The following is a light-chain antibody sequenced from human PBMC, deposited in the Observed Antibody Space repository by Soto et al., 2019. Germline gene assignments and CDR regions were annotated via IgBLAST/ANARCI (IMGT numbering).Light chain of an antibody. Sequence: QSALTQPASVSGSPGQSITISCTGTSSDVGGYHYVSWYQHHPGKAPKLMIYEVSNRPSGVSNRFSGSKSGNTASLTISGLQAEDEADYFCSSYGSTSSRYVFGTGPKLTVL. J-gene: IGLJ1*01. V-gene: IGLV2-14*01. CDR2: EVS. CDR3: SSYGSTSSRYV. CDR1: SSDVGGYHY.